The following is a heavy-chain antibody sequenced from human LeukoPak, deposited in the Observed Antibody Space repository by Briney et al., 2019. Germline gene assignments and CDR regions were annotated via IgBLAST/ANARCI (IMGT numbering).Heavy chain of an antibody. J-gene: IGHJ4*02. CDR2: ISGSGGST. Sequence: GGSLRLSCAASGFTFSSYAMSWVRQAPGKGLEWVSAISGSGGSTYYADSVKGRFTISRDNSKNTLYLQMNSLRAEDTAVYYCAKDEGSQGSSTSCYDYWGQGTLVTVSS. D-gene: IGHD2-2*01. V-gene: IGHV3-23*01. CDR3: AKDEGSQGSSTSCYDY. CDR1: GFTFSSYA.